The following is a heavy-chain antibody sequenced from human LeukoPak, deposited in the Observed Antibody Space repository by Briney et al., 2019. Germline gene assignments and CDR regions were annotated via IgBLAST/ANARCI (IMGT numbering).Heavy chain of an antibody. V-gene: IGHV4-38-2*02. CDR2: IYHSGST. Sequence: SETLSLTCTVSGYSISSGYYWGWIRQPPGKGLEWIGSIYHSGSTYYNPSLKSRVTISVDTSKNQFSLKLSSVTAADTAVYYCARDRDDILTGPPRRGAFDIWGQGTMVTVSS. J-gene: IGHJ3*02. CDR1: GYSISSGYY. CDR3: ARDRDDILTGPPRRGAFDI. D-gene: IGHD3-9*01.